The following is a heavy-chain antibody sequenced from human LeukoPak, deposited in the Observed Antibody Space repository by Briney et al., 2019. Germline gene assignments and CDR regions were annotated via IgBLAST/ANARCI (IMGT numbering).Heavy chain of an antibody. CDR1: GGSISSYY. V-gene: IGHV4-59*01. CDR2: IYYSGST. CDR3: ARGPSIAVAPFDY. J-gene: IGHJ4*02. D-gene: IGHD6-19*01. Sequence: SETLSLTCTVSGGSISSYYWSWIRKPPGKGLEWIGYIYYSGSTNYNPSLKSRVTISVDTSKNQFSLKLSSVTAADTAVYYCARGPSIAVAPFDYWGQGTLVTVSS.